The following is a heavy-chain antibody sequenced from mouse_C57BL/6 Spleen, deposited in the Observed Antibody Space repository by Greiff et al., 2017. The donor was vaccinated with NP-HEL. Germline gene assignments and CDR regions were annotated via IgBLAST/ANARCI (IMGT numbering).Heavy chain of an antibody. CDR3: ATLYDGYDEGYFDV. D-gene: IGHD2-3*01. J-gene: IGHJ1*03. CDR2: IYPGSGST. CDR1: GYTFTSYW. V-gene: IGHV1-55*01. Sequence: VQLQQPGAELVKPGASVKMSCKASGYTFTSYWITWVKQRPGQGLEWIGDIYPGSGSTNYNEKFKSKATLTVDTSSSTAYMQLSSLTSEDSAVYYCATLYDGYDEGYFDVWGTGTTVTVSS.